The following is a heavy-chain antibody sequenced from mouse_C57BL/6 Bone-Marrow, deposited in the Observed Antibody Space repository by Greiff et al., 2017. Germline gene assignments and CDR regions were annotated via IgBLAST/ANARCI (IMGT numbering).Heavy chain of an antibody. CDR1: GYTFTSYW. V-gene: IGHV1-64*01. CDR3: AGSQGAWFAY. J-gene: IGHJ3*01. CDR2: IYPNSGST. Sequence: VKLQESGAELVKPGASVKLSCKASGYTFTSYWMHWVKQRPGQGLEWIGMIYPNSGSTNYKEKFKSKATLTVDKSSSTAYMQLSSLTSEDSAVYYGAGSQGAWFAYWGQGTLVTVSA.